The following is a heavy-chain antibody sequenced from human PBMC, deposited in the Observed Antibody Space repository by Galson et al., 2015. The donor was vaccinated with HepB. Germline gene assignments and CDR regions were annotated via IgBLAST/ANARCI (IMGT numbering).Heavy chain of an antibody. Sequence: LRLSCAASGFTFSSYGMHWVRQAPGKGLEWVAVISYDGSNKYYADSVKGRFTISRDNSKNTLYLQMNSLRAEDTAVYYCAKDGIVGYCSSTSCYRSYYYYYYMDVWGKGTTVTVSS. CDR1: GFTFSSYG. V-gene: IGHV3-30*18. CDR2: ISYDGSNK. J-gene: IGHJ6*03. CDR3: AKDGIVGYCSSTSCYRSYYYYYYMDV. D-gene: IGHD2-2*02.